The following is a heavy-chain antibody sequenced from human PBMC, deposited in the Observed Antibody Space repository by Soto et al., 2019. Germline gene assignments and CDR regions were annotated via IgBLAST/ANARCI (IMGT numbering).Heavy chain of an antibody. CDR2: IIPVFGRV. J-gene: IGHJ6*02. D-gene: IGHD3-16*01. CDR3: ANSRGGTFLGYHGMDI. Sequence: QVQLVRSGPEVKKTGTSVKVSCKASGGSFSSRAISWVRQAPGQGLEWMGGIIPVFGRVNYAEKFQDRVTITADESTGTAYMELSSLKSEDTALYYCANSRGGTFLGYHGMDIWGQGTTVSVSS. CDR1: GGSFSSRA. V-gene: IGHV1-69*01.